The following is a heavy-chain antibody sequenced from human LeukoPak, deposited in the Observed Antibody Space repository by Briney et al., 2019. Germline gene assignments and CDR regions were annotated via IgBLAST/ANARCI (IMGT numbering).Heavy chain of an antibody. CDR2: MNPNSGNT. Sequence: ASVKVSCKASGYPFTSYDINWVRQATGQGLEWMGWMNPNSGNTGFAQKFQGRVTISRNTSITTAYMELSSLRSEDTAVYYCAREALDDYGGKPMIYWGQGTLVTVSS. V-gene: IGHV1-8*03. CDR1: GYPFTSYD. CDR3: AREALDDYGGKPMIY. J-gene: IGHJ4*02. D-gene: IGHD4-23*01.